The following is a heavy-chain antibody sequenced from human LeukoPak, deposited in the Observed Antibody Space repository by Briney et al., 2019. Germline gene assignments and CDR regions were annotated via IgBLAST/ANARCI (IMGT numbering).Heavy chain of an antibody. CDR1: GFIFNNFG. V-gene: IGHV3-23*01. Sequence: GGSLRLSCTASGFIFNNFGLMWVRQAPGKGLEWVSAISNDGGGTTYADFVKGRFTISRDNSKNTLFLQMNSLRAEDTALYYRAKGSSGYFADLWGQGTLVTVSS. CDR3: AKGSSGYFADL. D-gene: IGHD3-22*01. J-gene: IGHJ5*02. CDR2: ISNDGGGT.